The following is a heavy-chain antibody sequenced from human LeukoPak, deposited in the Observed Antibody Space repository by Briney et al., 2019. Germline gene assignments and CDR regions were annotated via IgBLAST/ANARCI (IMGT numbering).Heavy chain of an antibody. CDR1: RLTVSSNY. D-gene: IGHD1-1*01. J-gene: IGHJ4*02. V-gene: IGHV3-53*01. CDR2: IYSGCST. CDR3: ARDRVNWNDVGGLFDY. Sequence: GVSVRLSCAASRLTVSSNYMRWVRHAPGKGREWVSLIYSGCSTSYEDYVKGRFTFSSNNSKNTLYLQMHSMRAEETAVYYCARDRVNWNDVGGLFDYWGQGTLVTVSS.